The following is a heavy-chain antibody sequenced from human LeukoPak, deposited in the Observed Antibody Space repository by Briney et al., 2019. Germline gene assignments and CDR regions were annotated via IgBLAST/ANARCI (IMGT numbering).Heavy chain of an antibody. J-gene: IGHJ4*02. Sequence: PSETLSLTCAVYGGSFSGYYWSWIRQPPGKGLEWIGEINHSGSTNYNPSLKSRVTISVDTSKNQFSLKLSSVTAADTAVCYCARDRSSSWYAGDFDYWGQGTLVTVSS. V-gene: IGHV4-34*01. CDR1: GGSFSGYY. CDR2: INHSGST. CDR3: ARDRSSSWYAGDFDY. D-gene: IGHD6-13*01.